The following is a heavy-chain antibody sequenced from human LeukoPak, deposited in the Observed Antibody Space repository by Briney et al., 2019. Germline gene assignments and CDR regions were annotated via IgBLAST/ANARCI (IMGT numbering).Heavy chain of an antibody. CDR1: GFTFSSYA. V-gene: IGHV3-23*01. D-gene: IGHD2-2*01. CDR3: AKDLCSRTSCSNEDYYYYRMDV. J-gene: IGHJ6*02. CDR2: ISGSGGST. Sequence: GGSLRLSCAASGFTFSSYAMSWVRQAPGKGLEWVSAISGSGGSTYYADSVKGRFTISRDNSKNTLYLQMNSLRAEDTAVYYCAKDLCSRTSCSNEDYYYYRMDVWGQGTMVTVSS.